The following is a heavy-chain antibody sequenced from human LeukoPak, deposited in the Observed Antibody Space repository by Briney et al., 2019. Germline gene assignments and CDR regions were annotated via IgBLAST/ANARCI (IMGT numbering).Heavy chain of an antibody. CDR3: ARDYSSGWTGGWFDP. CDR2: ISAYNGNT. D-gene: IGHD6-19*01. Sequence: GASVKVSCKASGYTFTSYGISWVRQAPGQGLEWMGWISAYNGNTNYAQKLQGRVTMTTDTSTSTAYMELRSLRSDDTAVYYCARDYSSGWTGGWFDPWGQGTLVTVSS. V-gene: IGHV1-18*01. CDR1: GYTFTSYG. J-gene: IGHJ5*02.